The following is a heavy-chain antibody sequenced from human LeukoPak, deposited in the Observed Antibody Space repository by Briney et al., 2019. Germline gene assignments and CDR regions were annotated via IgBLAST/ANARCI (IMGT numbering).Heavy chain of an antibody. CDR3: ARDRAAAGTAEGY. J-gene: IGHJ4*02. V-gene: IGHV3-66*01. D-gene: IGHD6-13*01. Sequence: GGSLRLSCAASGFTVSSNYMSWVRQAPGKGLEWVSVIYSGGSTYYADSVKGRFTISRDNSKNTLYLQMNSLRAEDTAVYYCARDRAAAGTAEGYWGQGALVTVSS. CDR2: IYSGGST. CDR1: GFTVSSNY.